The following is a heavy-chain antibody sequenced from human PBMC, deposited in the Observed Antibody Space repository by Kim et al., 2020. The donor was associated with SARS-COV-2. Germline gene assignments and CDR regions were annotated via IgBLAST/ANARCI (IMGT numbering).Heavy chain of an antibody. CDR2: ISASGTI. V-gene: IGHV3-48*02. CDR3: ARERMGGNPIDY. D-gene: IGHD2-8*01. Sequence: GGSLRLSCAGSGFTFNNYNMNWVRQAPGKGLEWVSYISASGTIYYADSVQGRFTISRDNAKNTLSLQMNSLRDEDTAVYFCARERMGGNPIDYWGQGTLVTVSS. CDR1: GFTFNNYN. J-gene: IGHJ4*02.